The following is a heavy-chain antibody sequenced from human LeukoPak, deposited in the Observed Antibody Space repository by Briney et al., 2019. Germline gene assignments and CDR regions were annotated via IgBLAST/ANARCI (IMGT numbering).Heavy chain of an antibody. CDR1: GFTFSSYA. V-gene: IGHV3-23*01. CDR3: AKSPGYSGYESWFDP. D-gene: IGHD5-12*01. Sequence: GGSLRLSCAASGFTFSSYAMSWVRQAPGKGLEWVSAISGSGGSTYYADSVKGRFTISRDNSKNTLYLQMNSLRAEDTAVYYCAKSPGYSGYESWFDPWGQGTLVTVSS. J-gene: IGHJ5*02. CDR2: ISGSGGST.